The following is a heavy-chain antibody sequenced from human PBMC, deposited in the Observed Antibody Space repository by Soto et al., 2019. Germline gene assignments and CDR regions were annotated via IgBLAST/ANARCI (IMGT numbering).Heavy chain of an antibody. J-gene: IGHJ4*02. Sequence: SAPVCITCAVPGRSLGGYISTWTCKTSGPGLPWIGQIHHSGSSIYNPSLKNRVTISTMSNNKFSLELSSVTAADTAVYYCTRGLFSGSSYSGSWYYFDSWGQGTMITVS. CDR1: GRSLGGYI. D-gene: IGHD1-26*01. V-gene: IGHV4-34*01. CDR2: IHHSGSS. CDR3: TRGLFSGSSYSGSWYYFDS.